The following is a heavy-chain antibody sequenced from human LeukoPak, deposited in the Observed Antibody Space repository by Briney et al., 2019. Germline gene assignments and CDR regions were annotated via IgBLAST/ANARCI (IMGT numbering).Heavy chain of an antibody. Sequence: GGSLRLSCAASGFTFSTYVINWVRQAPGKGLEWVAVISARGDSTYYADSAKGRLTISRGDSKNTLYLQMNSLRAEDTAVYYCANDLKGSGTYGMDVWGQGTTVTVSS. CDR1: GFTFSTYV. J-gene: IGHJ6*02. CDR3: ANDLKGSGTYGMDV. D-gene: IGHD3-10*01. CDR2: ISARGDST. V-gene: IGHV3-23*01.